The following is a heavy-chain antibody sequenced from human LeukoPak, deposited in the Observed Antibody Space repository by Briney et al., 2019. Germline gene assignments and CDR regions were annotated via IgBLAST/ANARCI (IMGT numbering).Heavy chain of an antibody. CDR1: GFTFSSYW. D-gene: IGHD3-22*01. Sequence: SGGSLRLSCAASGFTFSSYWMSWVRQAPGKGLEWVSGIGGSGRSTYYADSVKGRFTISRDNSRNTLYLQINSLRAEDTAVYYCAKTYYFETSGHHYYFDYWGQGTLVTVSS. J-gene: IGHJ4*02. CDR3: AKTYYFETSGHHYYFDY. CDR2: IGGSGRST. V-gene: IGHV3-23*01.